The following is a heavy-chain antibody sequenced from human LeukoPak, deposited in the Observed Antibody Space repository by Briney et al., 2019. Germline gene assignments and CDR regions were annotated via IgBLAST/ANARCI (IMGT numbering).Heavy chain of an antibody. CDR2: ISSSSSYI. J-gene: IGHJ4*02. CDR3: ARNRASIGYCSGGSCYGPIDY. V-gene: IGHV3-21*01. D-gene: IGHD2-15*01. CDR1: GFTFSSYS. Sequence: GGSLRLSCAASGFTFSSYSMNWVRQAPGKGLEWVSSISSSSSYIYYADSVKGRFTISRDNAKNSLYLQMNSLSAEDTAVYYCARNRASIGYCSGGSCYGPIDYWGQGTLVTVSS.